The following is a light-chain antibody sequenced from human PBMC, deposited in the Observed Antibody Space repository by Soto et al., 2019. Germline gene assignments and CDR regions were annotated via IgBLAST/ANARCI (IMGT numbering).Light chain of an antibody. V-gene: IGLV2-8*01. Sequence: HSALTQPPSASGSPGQSVTISCTGTNSDVGGYDFVSWYQQHPGKAPKLMIYEVNKRPSGVPDRFSGSKSGNTASLTVSGLQAEDEASYYCSSFAGSNNVLFGGGTQLTVL. J-gene: IGLJ7*01. CDR1: NSDVGGYDF. CDR3: SSFAGSNNVL. CDR2: EVN.